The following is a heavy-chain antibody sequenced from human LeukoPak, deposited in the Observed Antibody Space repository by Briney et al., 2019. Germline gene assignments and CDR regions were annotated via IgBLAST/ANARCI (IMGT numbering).Heavy chain of an antibody. Sequence: SETLSLTCTVSGGSISSYYWSWIRQPPGKGLEWIGYIYYSGGTNYNPSLKSRVTISVDTSKNQFSLKLSSVTAADTAVYYCARDRAVAGSSIFDYWGQGTLVTVSS. CDR1: GGSISSYY. CDR3: ARDRAVAGSSIFDY. J-gene: IGHJ4*02. CDR2: IYYSGGT. D-gene: IGHD6-19*01. V-gene: IGHV4-59*12.